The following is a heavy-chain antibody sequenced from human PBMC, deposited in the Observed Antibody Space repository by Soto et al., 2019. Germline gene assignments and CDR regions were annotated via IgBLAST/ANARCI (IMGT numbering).Heavy chain of an antibody. J-gene: IGHJ6*02. CDR1: GYSFTGYW. V-gene: IGHV5-51*01. CDR2: IYPGDSDT. CDR3: ARGPNYYYYGMDV. Sequence: GESLKISSNGSGYSFTGYWTCWVRQMPGKGLEWMGIIYPGDSDTRYSPSFQGQVTISADKSISTAYLQWSSLKASDTAMYYCARGPNYYYYGMDVWGQGTTVTAP.